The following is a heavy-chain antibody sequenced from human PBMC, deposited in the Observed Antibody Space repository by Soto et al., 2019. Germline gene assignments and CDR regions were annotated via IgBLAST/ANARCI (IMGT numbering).Heavy chain of an antibody. Sequence: GRTLRLSCAASGFTLRTYTMNWVRQAPGKGLEWVSSISISSSDRYYADSVRGRFTISRDNAKNALYLQMNSLRADDTAVYFCVRGMNPLFGGQGTLVTVSS. CDR2: ISISSSDR. CDR1: GFTLRTYT. CDR3: VRGMNPLF. J-gene: IGHJ4*01. V-gene: IGHV3-21*06.